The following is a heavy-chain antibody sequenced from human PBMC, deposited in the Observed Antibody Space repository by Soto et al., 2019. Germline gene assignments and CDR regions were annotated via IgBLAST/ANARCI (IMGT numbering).Heavy chain of an antibody. J-gene: IGHJ5*02. Sequence: QVQLVQSGAEVKKPGASVKVSCKTSGYNFTSYGISWVRQAPGQGLEWMGWISGYNGNTNYAQKLQGRATMSRDTSTSIAYLERSSLRSEDPAAYYCAREAVGGGLVRGDHWSDPWGQGTLVTVSS. CDR2: ISGYNGNT. D-gene: IGHD3-10*01. V-gene: IGHV1-18*01. CDR1: GYNFTSYG. CDR3: AREAVGGGLVRGDHWSDP.